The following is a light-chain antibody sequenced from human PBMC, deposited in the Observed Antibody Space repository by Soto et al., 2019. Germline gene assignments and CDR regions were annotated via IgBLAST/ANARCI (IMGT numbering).Light chain of an antibody. CDR2: GAS. Sequence: EIVLTQSPGTLSLSPGERATLSCRASQSVSSSYLAWYQQKPGQAPRLLIYGASSRATGIPDRFSGSGSGTDFTLNISRLEPEDFGVYYCQQYGSSPPLTFGGGTKVEI. CDR3: QQYGSSPPLT. CDR1: QSVSSSY. V-gene: IGKV3-20*01. J-gene: IGKJ4*01.